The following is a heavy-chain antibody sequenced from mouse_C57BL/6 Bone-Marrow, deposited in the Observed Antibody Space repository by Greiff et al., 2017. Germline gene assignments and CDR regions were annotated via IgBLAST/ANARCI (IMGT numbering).Heavy chain of an antibody. CDR1: GYTFTSYW. D-gene: IGHD2-12*01. CDR2: IYPGSGST. J-gene: IGHJ3*01. CDR3: ACASVLRFAF. Sequence: VQLQQPGAELVKPGASVKMSCKASGYTFTSYWMHWVKQRPGRGLEWIGDIYPGSGSTKYNEKFKSKATLTVDTSSSTAYMQLSSLTSEDSAVYYAACASVLRFAFCGRGTLVTVSA. V-gene: IGHV1-55*01.